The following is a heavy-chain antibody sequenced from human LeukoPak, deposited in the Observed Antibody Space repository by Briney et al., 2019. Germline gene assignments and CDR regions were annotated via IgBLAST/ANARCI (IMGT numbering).Heavy chain of an antibody. V-gene: IGHV4-59*08. CDR1: GGSISSYY. CDR2: VYYSGST. D-gene: IGHD3-22*01. J-gene: IGHJ4*02. Sequence: SETLSLTCTVSGGSISSYYWSWIRQPPGKGLEWIGYVYYSGSTNYNPSLKSRVTISVDTSKNQFSLKLSSVTAADTAVHYCARWSGSGYNFDYWGQGTLVTVSS. CDR3: ARWSGSGYNFDY.